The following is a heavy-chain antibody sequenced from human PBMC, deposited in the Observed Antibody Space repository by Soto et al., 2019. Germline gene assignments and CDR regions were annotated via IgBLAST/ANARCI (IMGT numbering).Heavy chain of an antibody. CDR1: GFTFSNYG. CDR2: ISYDGSNK. Sequence: QVQLVESGGGVVQPGRSLRLSCAASGFTFSNYGMHWVRQPQGKGLEWVALISYDGSNKYYADSVKGRFTISRDNTKNTLYLQMNSLRAEDSAVYYCAKDLHSSGWAAYNFDYWGQGTLVTVSS. J-gene: IGHJ4*02. V-gene: IGHV3-30*18. CDR3: AKDLHSSGWAAYNFDY. D-gene: IGHD6-25*01.